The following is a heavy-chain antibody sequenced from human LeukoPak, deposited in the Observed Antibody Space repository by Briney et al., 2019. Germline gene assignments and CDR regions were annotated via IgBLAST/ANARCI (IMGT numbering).Heavy chain of an antibody. CDR1: GFKFIDYS. D-gene: IGHD5-12*01. CDR3: ARDHRYAFDN. Sequence: GGSLRLSCAASGFKFIDYSMNWVRQAPGKGLEWISYIGISSGRTQYADSVKGRFTISRDKARNSLYLQMNNLRVEDTAVYYCARDHRYAFDNWGHGTLVTVSS. J-gene: IGHJ4*01. CDR2: IGISSGRT. V-gene: IGHV3-48*01.